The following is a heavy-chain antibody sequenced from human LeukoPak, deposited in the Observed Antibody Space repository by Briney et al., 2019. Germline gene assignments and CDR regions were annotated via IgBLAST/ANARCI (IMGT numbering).Heavy chain of an antibody. D-gene: IGHD6-19*01. CDR1: GYTFKVYS. Sequence: ASLNLSCKASGYTFKVYSMHFVRHTPRQGLERIGWINPNRGATNYTQNFKGRVTMTRDTSISTAYIELSRLRSDGTAVYYCARDRGDDRSGWTNYYCYFLDVWGKGATVTVSS. V-gene: IGHV1-2*02. CDR3: ARDRGDDRSGWTNYYCYFLDV. CDR2: INPNRGAT. J-gene: IGHJ6*03.